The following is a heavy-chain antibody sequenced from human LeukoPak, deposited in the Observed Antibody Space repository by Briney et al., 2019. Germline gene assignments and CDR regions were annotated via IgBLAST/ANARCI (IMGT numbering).Heavy chain of an antibody. CDR3: AKANYDFWSGYYLNYYYYGMDV. CDR2: ISYDGSNK. V-gene: IGHV3-30*18. D-gene: IGHD3-3*01. CDR1: GFTFSSYG. J-gene: IGHJ6*02. Sequence: GGSLRLSCAASGFTFSSYGMHWVRQAPGKGLEWVAVISYDGSNKYYADSVKGRFTISRDNSKNTLYLQMNSLRAEDTAVYYCAKANYDFWSGYYLNYYYYGMDVWGQGTTVTVSS.